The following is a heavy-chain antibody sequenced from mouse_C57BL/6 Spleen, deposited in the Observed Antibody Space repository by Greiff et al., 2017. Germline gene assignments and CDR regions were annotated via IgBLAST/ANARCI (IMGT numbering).Heavy chain of an antibody. CDR1: GYTFTSYW. J-gene: IGHJ2*01. V-gene: IGHV1-64*01. Sequence: VQLQQSGAELVKPGASVKLSCKASGYTFTSYWMHWVKQRPGQGLEWIGMIHPNSGSTNYNEKFKSKATLTVDKSSSTAYMQLSSLTSEDSAVYYCALTTVVGGGYWGQGTTLTVSA. CDR2: IHPNSGST. D-gene: IGHD1-1*01. CDR3: ALTTVVGGGY.